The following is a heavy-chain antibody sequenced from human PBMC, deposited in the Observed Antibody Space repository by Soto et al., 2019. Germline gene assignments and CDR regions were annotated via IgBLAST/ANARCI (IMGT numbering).Heavy chain of an antibody. CDR2: IWYDGSNK. V-gene: IGHV3-33*01. D-gene: IGHD2-15*01. Sequence: WGSLRLSCEASGVSFISDGIHFFRHSPFKWLEWVAVIWYDGSNKYYADSVKGRFTISRDNSKNTLYLQMNSLRAEDTAVYYCARGYCSGGSCYSDYFDYWGQGTLVTVSS. J-gene: IGHJ4*02. CDR3: ARGYCSGGSCYSDYFDY. CDR1: GVSFISDG.